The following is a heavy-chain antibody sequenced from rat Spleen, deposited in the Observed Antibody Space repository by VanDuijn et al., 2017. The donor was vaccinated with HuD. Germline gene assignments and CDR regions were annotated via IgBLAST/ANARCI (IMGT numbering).Heavy chain of an antibody. CDR1: GFTFSNYY. J-gene: IGHJ2*01. CDR3: AKPLDYYSVPFDY. Sequence: EVQLVESGGGLVQPGRSMKLSCAASGFTFSNYYMAWVRQAPTKGLEWVASISISGDDTYYRDSVKGRFTISRDNAKSTLYLQMDSLRSEDTATYYCAKPLDYYSVPFDYWGQGVMVTVSS. CDR2: ISISGDDT. D-gene: IGHD1-1*01. V-gene: IGHV5-25*01.